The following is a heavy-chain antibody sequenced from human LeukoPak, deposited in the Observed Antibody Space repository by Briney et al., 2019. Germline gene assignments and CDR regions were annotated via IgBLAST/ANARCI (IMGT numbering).Heavy chain of an antibody. D-gene: IGHD3-16*01. CDR1: GYTFTSYG. CDR2: ISAYNGNT. CDR3: ARDVGRSYGLDY. V-gene: IGHV1-18*01. J-gene: IGHJ4*02. Sequence: ASVKVSSKASGYTFTSYGISWVRQAPGQGLEWMGWISAYNGNTDYAQSLQGRVTMTIDTSTSTVYMELRSLRSDDTAVYYCARDVGRSYGLDYWGQGTLVTVSS.